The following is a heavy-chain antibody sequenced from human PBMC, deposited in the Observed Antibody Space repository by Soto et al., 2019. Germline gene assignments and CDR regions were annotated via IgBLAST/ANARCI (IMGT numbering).Heavy chain of an antibody. D-gene: IGHD1-7*01. V-gene: IGHV4-4*02. CDR3: ARSNGNYVRTLDY. J-gene: IGHJ4*02. CDR1: SVSVSGSYW. CDR2: IDHSGHT. Sequence: QVQIQESGPGLVKPSGTLSLACSVSSVSVSGSYWCAWVRQPPGKGLEWIGEIDHSGHTNYNPSLKSRVTMSLDNSKNQFSLNLRSVTAADTAVYYCARSNGNYVRTLDYWGQGTQVIVSS.